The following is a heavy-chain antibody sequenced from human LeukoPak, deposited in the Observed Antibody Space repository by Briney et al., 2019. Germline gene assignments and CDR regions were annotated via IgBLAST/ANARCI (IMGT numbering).Heavy chain of an antibody. CDR2: INPNSGGT. CDR3: ASLEYGSGCYYRDDAFDI. D-gene: IGHD3-10*01. J-gene: IGHJ3*02. V-gene: IGHV1-2*02. Sequence: ASVKVSCKASGYTFTGYYMHWVRQAPGQGLEWMGWINPNSGGTNYAQKFQGRVTMTRDTSISTAYMELSRLRSDDTAVYYCASLEYGSGCYYRDDAFDIWGQGTMVTVSS. CDR1: GYTFTGYY.